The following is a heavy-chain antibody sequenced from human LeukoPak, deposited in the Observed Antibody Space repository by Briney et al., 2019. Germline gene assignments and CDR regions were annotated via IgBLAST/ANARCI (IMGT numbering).Heavy chain of an antibody. Sequence: GGSLRLSCVASGFSFSAYIMHWVRQAPGKGLEYVSAIMSDGSSTFYPNSVKGRVTISTDNSKSTLYLDMGRLRAEDTAVYYCTRRYGGHSGWAGYHDSWGQGTLVTVSS. D-gene: IGHD6-19*01. CDR3: TRRYGGHSGWAGYHDS. J-gene: IGHJ4*02. CDR2: IMSDGSST. CDR1: GFSFSAYI. V-gene: IGHV3-64*01.